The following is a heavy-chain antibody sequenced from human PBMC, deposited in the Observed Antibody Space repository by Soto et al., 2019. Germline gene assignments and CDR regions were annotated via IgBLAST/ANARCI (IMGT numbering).Heavy chain of an antibody. CDR3: AVWFYSDTSGYKGYYFDY. J-gene: IGHJ4*02. CDR2: IYPGDSDA. D-gene: IGHD3-22*01. Sequence: LGESLKISCKGSGYSFTDYWIGWVRQMPGKGLEWMGIIYPGDSDARYSPSFQGQVTISADKSISTAYLRWSSLKASDTAMYYCAVWFYSDTSGYKGYYFDYWGRGTLVTVSS. V-gene: IGHV5-51*01. CDR1: GYSFTDYW.